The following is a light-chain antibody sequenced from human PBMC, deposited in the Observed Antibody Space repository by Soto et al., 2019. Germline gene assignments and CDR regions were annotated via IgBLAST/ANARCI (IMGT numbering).Light chain of an antibody. CDR3: VSYPTSASDG. Sequence: QSALTQPASVSGSPGQSITISCTGTSSDVVNYIFFSWYLQHPGKAPKLMIYDINNRPTGVSKRFSGSNSGNTASLTVSEIQAEDEADYYCVSYPTSASDGFGTGTKVTVL. J-gene: IGLJ1*01. CDR1: SSDVVNYIF. V-gene: IGLV2-14*01. CDR2: DIN.